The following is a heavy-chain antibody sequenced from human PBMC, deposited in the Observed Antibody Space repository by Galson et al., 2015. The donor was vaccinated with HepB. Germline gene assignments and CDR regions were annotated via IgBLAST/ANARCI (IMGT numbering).Heavy chain of an antibody. J-gene: IGHJ4*02. CDR2: IKSKTDGGTT. CDR3: TTGDIVVVTAAFDY. Sequence: SLRLSCAASGFTFSNAWMSWVRQAPGKGLEWVGRIKSKTDGGTTDYAAPVKGRFTISRDDSKNTLYLQMNSLKTEDTAVYYCTTGDIVVVTAAFDYWGQGTLVTVSS. D-gene: IGHD2-21*02. CDR1: GFTFSNAW. V-gene: IGHV3-15*01.